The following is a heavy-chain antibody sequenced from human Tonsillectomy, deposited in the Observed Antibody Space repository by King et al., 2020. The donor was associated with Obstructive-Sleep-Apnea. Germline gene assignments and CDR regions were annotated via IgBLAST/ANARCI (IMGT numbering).Heavy chain of an antibody. V-gene: IGHV3-30*02. CDR1: GFTFSYYA. CDR3: AKDKDSIVC. D-gene: IGHD3-3*02. CDR2: IGYDGSNK. Sequence: QVQLVESGGGVVQPGGSLRLSCAASGFTFSYYAMHWVRQAPGKGLEWVTFIGYDGSNKYYADSVKGRFTISRDNSKNTLYLQMNNLRPEDTAVYYCAKDKDSIVCWGQGTLVTVSS. J-gene: IGHJ4*02.